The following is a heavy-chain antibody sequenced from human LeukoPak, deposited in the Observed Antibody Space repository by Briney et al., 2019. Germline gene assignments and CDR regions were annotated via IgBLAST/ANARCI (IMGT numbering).Heavy chain of an antibody. V-gene: IGHV3-21*01. D-gene: IGHD1-26*01. J-gene: IGHJ4*02. CDR2: ISSRSTYI. Sequence: GGSLRLSCAASGFTFSSYSMNWVRQAPGKGLEWVSSISSRSTYIYHADSVKGRFTISRDNAKNTLYLQMNTLRAEDTAVYHCARSNYVFDYWGQGALVAVSS. CDR1: GFTFSSYS. CDR3: ARSNYVFDY.